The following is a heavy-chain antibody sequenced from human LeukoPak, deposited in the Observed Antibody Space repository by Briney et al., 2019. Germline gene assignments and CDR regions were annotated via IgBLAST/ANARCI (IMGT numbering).Heavy chain of an antibody. CDR3: ARTYYDYVWGSSYGMDV. CDR1: GFTFSSYA. Sequence: GRSLRLSCAASGFTFSSYAMHWVRQAPGKGLEWVAVMSYDGSNKYYADSVKGRFTISRDNSKNTLYLQMNSLRAEDTAVYYCARTYYDYVWGSSYGMDVWGQGTTVTVSS. V-gene: IGHV3-30-3*01. D-gene: IGHD3-16*01. CDR2: MSYDGSNK. J-gene: IGHJ6*02.